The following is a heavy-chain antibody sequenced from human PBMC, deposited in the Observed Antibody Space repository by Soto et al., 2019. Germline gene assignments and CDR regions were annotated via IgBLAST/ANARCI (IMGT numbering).Heavy chain of an antibody. Sequence: QVQLVQSGAEVKKPGASVKVSCKASGYTFTGYYMHWVRQAPGQGLEWMGWINPNSGGTNYAQKFQGRVTMTRDTSISTAYMELSRLISDDTAVYYCARGRSRAQDIVVVPAAIEDYYYYGMDVWGQGTTVTVSS. V-gene: IGHV1-2*02. J-gene: IGHJ6*02. CDR1: GYTFTGYY. CDR2: INPNSGGT. CDR3: ARGRSRAQDIVVVPAAIEDYYYYGMDV. D-gene: IGHD2-2*01.